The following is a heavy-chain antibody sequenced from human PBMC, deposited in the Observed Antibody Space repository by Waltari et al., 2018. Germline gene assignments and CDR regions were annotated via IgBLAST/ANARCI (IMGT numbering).Heavy chain of an antibody. V-gene: IGHV4-30-4*08. D-gene: IGHD1-1*01. CDR1: GGSISSGDYY. J-gene: IGHJ4*02. Sequence: QVQLQESGPGLVKPSQTLSLTCTVSGGSISSGDYYWSWIRQPTGKGLEWIGYIYYSGSTYYNPSHKRRITISVDTSKNQFSLKLSSVTAADTAVYYCARGLGDAGTHRRFDYWGQGTLVTVSS. CDR2: IYYSGST. CDR3: ARGLGDAGTHRRFDY.